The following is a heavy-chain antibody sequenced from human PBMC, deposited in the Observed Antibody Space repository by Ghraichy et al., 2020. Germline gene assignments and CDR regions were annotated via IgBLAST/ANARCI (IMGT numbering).Heavy chain of an antibody. V-gene: IGHV4-34*01. CDR2: INHSGST. J-gene: IGHJ4*02. Sequence: SETLSLTCAVYGGSFSGYYWSWIRQPPGKGLEWIGEINHSGSTNYNPSLKSRVTISVDTSKNQFSLKLSSVTAADTAVYYCARGLLDSSGRDYWGQGTLVTVSS. CDR3: ARGLLDSSGRDY. D-gene: IGHD3-22*01. CDR1: GGSFSGYY.